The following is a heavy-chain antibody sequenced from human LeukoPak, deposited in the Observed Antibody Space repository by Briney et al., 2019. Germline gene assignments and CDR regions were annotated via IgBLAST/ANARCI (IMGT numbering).Heavy chain of an antibody. CDR2: GYYSGNT. CDR3: ARVGRGHFDY. CDR1: GGSISTYY. Sequence: SETLSLTCTVSGGSISTYYWSWIRQPPGKGLEWIGYGYYSGNTNYNPSLKSRVTVSVDTSKNQFSLKLSSVTAADTAVYYCARVGRGHFDYWGQGTLVTVSS. V-gene: IGHV4-59*01. J-gene: IGHJ4*02.